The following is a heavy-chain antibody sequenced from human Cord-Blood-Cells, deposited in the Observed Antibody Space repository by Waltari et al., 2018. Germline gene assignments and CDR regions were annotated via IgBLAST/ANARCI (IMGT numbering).Heavy chain of an antibody. V-gene: IGHV4-38-2*01. CDR2: IYHSGST. Sequence: QVQLQESGPGLVKPSETLSLTCAVSGYSISSGYYWGWLRQPPGKGLEWIGSIYHSGSTYYNPSLKSRVTISVDTSKNQFSLKLSSVTAADTAVYYCARLKVGATAFDIWGQGTMVTVSS. CDR1: GYSISSGYY. D-gene: IGHD1-26*01. CDR3: ARLKVGATAFDI. J-gene: IGHJ3*02.